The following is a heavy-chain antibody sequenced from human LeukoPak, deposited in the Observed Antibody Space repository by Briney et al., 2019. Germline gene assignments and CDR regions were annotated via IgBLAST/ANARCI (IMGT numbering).Heavy chain of an antibody. CDR3: AKPTWGSGSFLMDF. J-gene: IGHJ4*02. CDR1: GFIFSNYG. V-gene: IGHV3-33*06. Sequence: GGSLRLSGAASGFIFSNYGMHWVRQAPGRGLEWVAVIWNDGSYEHYTDSVKGRFTISRDNSKNTLFLQLNSLRPEDTAVYYCAKPTWGSGSFLMDFWGQGTLVTVSS. D-gene: IGHD1-26*01. CDR2: IWNDGSYE.